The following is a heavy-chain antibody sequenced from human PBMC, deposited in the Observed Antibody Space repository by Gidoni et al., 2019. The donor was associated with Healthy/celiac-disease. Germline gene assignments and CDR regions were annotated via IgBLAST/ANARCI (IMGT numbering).Heavy chain of an antibody. J-gene: IGHJ4*02. D-gene: IGHD3-10*01. Sequence: EVQLVQSGAEVTKPGESLKISCPGSGYSFTSYWIGWVRQMPGKGLEWMGIIYPGDSDTRYSPSVQGQVTISADKSISTAYLQWSSLKASDTAMYYCARQGYYYGSGSYGGDYWGQGTLVTVSS. V-gene: IGHV5-51*01. CDR3: ARQGYYYGSGSYGGDY. CDR2: IYPGDSDT. CDR1: GYSFTSYW.